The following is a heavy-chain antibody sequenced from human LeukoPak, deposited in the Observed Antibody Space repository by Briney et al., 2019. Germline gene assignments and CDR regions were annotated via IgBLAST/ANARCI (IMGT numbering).Heavy chain of an antibody. CDR3: ARDPRSYGYCSSTSCPGGY. V-gene: IGHV1-2*02. D-gene: IGHD2-2*01. CDR1: GYTFTGYY. CDR2: SNPNSGGT. J-gene: IGHJ4*02. Sequence: AASVKVSCKASGYTFTGYYMHWVRQAPGQGLEGMGWSNPNSGGTNYAQKFQGRVTITRDTSISTAYMELSRLRSDDTAVYYCARDPRSYGYCSSTSCPGGYWGQGALVTVSS.